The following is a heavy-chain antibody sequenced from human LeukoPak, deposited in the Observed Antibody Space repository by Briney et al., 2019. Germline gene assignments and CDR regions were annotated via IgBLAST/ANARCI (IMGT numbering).Heavy chain of an antibody. V-gene: IGHV1-2*02. CDR2: INPNSGGT. Sequence: ASVKVSCKASGYTFTGYYMHWVRQAPGQGLEWMGWINPNSGGTNYAQKFQGRVTMTRDTSISTAYMELSRLRSDATAVYYCARVVTRSTPNWFDPWGQGTLVTVSS. D-gene: IGHD4-11*01. CDR3: ARVVTRSTPNWFDP. CDR1: GYTFTGYY. J-gene: IGHJ5*02.